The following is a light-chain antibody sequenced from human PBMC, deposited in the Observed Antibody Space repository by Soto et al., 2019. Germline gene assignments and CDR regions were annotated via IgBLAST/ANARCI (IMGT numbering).Light chain of an antibody. J-gene: IGLJ2*01. V-gene: IGLV2-14*01. CDR3: SSYTSSSTLMV. CDR2: DVS. CDR1: SSDVGGYNY. Sequence: QSALTQPASVSGSPGQSITISCTGTSSDVGGYNYVSWYQQHPGKAPKLMIYDVSNRPSGVSNRFSGSKSGNTASLTISGLPAADEADYYCSSYTSSSTLMVFGGGTKLPVL.